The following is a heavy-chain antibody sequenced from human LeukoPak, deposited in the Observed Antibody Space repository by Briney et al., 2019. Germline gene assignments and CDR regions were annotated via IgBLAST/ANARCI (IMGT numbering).Heavy chain of an antibody. CDR2: IYHSGST. CDR3: ARHVPAAVSFDY. D-gene: IGHD2-2*01. J-gene: IGHJ4*02. Sequence: PSQTLSLTCTVSGGSISSGGYYWSWIRQPPGKGLEWIGYIYHSGSTYYNPSLKSRVTISVDTSKNQFSLKLSSVTAADTAVYYCARHVPAAVSFDYWGQGTLVTVSS. V-gene: IGHV4-30-2*03. CDR1: GGSISSGGYY.